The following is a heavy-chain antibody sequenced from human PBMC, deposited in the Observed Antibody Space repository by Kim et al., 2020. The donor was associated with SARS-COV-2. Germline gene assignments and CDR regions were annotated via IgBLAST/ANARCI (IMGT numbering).Heavy chain of an antibody. J-gene: IGHJ4*02. CDR2: IKQDGSEK. V-gene: IGHV3-7*01. CDR1: GFTFSSYW. D-gene: IGHD5-18*01. Sequence: GGSLRLSCAASGFTFSSYWMSWVRQAPGKGLEWVANIKQDGSEKYYVDSVKGRFTISRDNAKNSLYLQMNSLRAEDTAVYYCAREEGLRIQLWLDYLDYWGQGTLVTVSS. CDR3: AREEGLRIQLWLDYLDY.